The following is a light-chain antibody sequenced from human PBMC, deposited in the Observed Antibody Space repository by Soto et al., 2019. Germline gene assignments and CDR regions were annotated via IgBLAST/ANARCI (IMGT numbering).Light chain of an antibody. J-gene: IGKJ1*01. CDR2: KAS. CDR3: QHYNSYSEA. CDR1: QTISSW. V-gene: IGKV1-5*03. Sequence: DIQMTQPPSTLSGSVGDRVTITCRASQTISSWLAWYQQKPGKAPKLLIYKASTLKIGVPSRFSGSGSGTEFTLNISSLQPDDFATYYCQHYNSYSEAFRQGTKVELK.